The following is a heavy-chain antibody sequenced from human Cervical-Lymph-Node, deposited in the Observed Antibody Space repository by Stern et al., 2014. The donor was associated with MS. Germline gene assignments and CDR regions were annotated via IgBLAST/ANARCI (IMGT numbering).Heavy chain of an antibody. D-gene: IGHD2-15*01. CDR1: GFTFNDYV. V-gene: IGHV3-9*01. CDR2: ISWSSNSI. CDR3: AKDRPPHCGVVSCDNYHYNGMDV. Sequence: EVQLVQSGGGLVQPGRSLRLSCAASGFTFNDYVMHWVRQAPGKGLEWVAGISWSSNSIGYADSVKARFTISRDNAKNSLYLQMNSLRAEDTALYYCAKDRPPHCGVVSCDNYHYNGMDVWGQGTTVTVSS. J-gene: IGHJ6*02.